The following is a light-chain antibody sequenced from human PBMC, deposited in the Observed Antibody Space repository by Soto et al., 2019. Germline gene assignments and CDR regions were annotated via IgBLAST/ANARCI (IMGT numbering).Light chain of an antibody. CDR1: SRDVGGFNS. Sequence: QSVLTQPASVSGSPGQSINISCTGTSRDVGGFNSVSWYQQHPGKAPKLMIYDVSDRPSGVSNRFSGSKSGNTASLTISGLQAEDEADYYCSSYTSSRTLYVFGTGTKVTVL. J-gene: IGLJ1*01. V-gene: IGLV2-14*01. CDR2: DVS. CDR3: SSYTSSRTLYV.